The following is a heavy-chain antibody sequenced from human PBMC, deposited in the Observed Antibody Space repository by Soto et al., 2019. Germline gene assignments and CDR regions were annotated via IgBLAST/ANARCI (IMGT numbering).Heavy chain of an antibody. J-gene: IGHJ4*02. D-gene: IGHD6-19*01. Sequence: EVHLMESGGGLVQPGGSLRLSCAASGFTFSNYWMNWVRQAPGKGLEWVANIKEDGSEKYYVDSVKGRFTISRDNAKNSLYLQMNVMSADDTAVYYCARAQTSGNGWYASYWGQGTLVTVSS. CDR2: IKEDGSEK. CDR1: GFTFSNYW. CDR3: ARAQTSGNGWYASY. V-gene: IGHV3-7*01.